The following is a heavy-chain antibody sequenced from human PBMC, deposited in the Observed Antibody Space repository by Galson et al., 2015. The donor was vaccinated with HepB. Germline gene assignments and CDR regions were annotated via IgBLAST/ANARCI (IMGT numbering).Heavy chain of an antibody. J-gene: IGHJ5*02. Sequence: SLRLSCAASGFTVSSNYMSWVRQAPGKGLEWVSLIYSGGTTHYADSVKGRFTISRDESKNTLYLQMNSLRAEDTAVYYCARYRAYFYDSSGPNWFDPWGQGTLVTVSS. CDR2: IYSGGTT. V-gene: IGHV3-66*01. CDR3: ARYRAYFYDSSGPNWFDP. CDR1: GFTVSSNY. D-gene: IGHD3-22*01.